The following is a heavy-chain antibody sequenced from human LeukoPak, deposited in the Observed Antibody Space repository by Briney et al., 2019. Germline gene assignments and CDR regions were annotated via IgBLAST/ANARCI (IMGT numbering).Heavy chain of an antibody. CDR1: GGSISSSSYY. Sequence: SETLSLTCTVSGGSISSSSYYWGWIRQPPGKGLEWIGSIYYSGSTYYNPSLKSRVTISVDTSKNQFSLKLSSVTAADTAVYYCARVHSTYDYVWGSYRPNWFDPWGQGTLVTVSS. D-gene: IGHD3-16*02. CDR3: ARVHSTYDYVWGSYRPNWFDP. J-gene: IGHJ5*02. CDR2: IYYSGST. V-gene: IGHV4-39*07.